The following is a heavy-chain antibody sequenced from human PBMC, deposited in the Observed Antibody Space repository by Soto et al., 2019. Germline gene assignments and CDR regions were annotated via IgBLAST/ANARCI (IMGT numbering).Heavy chain of an antibody. V-gene: IGHV3-23*01. D-gene: IGHD6-19*01. CDR3: AKGPTSILAVAGTLDY. Sequence: GSLRLSCAASGFTFSSYAMCWVRQAPWKGLEWVSSISGSGGNTHYADSVKGRFTISRDNSKNTLYLQVNSLRAEDTAVYYCAKGPTSILAVAGTLDYWGQGTLVTVSS. J-gene: IGHJ4*02. CDR1: GFTFSSYA. CDR2: ISGSGGNT.